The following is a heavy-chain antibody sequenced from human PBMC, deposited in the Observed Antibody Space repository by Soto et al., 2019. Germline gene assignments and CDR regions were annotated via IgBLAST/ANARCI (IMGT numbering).Heavy chain of an antibody. CDR1: GFTFSGSA. Sequence: GSLRLSCAASGFTFSGSALHWVRQASGKGLEWVGRIRSKPNNYATAYAASVKGRFTISRDDSKNMVYLQMSSLKTEDTAVYYCTTGRASRRYCSSTSCAPSDYWGQGTLVTVSS. J-gene: IGHJ4*02. D-gene: IGHD2-2*01. CDR3: TTGRASRRYCSSTSCAPSDY. V-gene: IGHV3-73*01. CDR2: IRSKPNNYAT.